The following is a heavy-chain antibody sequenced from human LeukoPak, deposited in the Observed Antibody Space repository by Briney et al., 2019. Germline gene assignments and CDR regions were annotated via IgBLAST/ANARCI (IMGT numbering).Heavy chain of an antibody. V-gene: IGHV4-59*11. Sequence: SETLSLTCAVSDDSFSSHYWNWIRPPPGKGLEWVGYISYIGCTNYKPSLQSRVTISIDTSKKQFSLKLSSVTAADTGVYYCARDLVTVTKGFDIWGQGTMVSVSS. D-gene: IGHD4-17*01. CDR3: ARDLVTVTKGFDI. J-gene: IGHJ3*02. CDR2: ISYIGCT. CDR1: DDSFSSHY.